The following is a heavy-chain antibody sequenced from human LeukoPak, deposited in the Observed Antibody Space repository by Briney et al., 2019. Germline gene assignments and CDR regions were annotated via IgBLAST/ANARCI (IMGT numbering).Heavy chain of an antibody. CDR3: ARGPDDFDY. D-gene: IGHD5-24*01. CDR2: IHYSGTT. V-gene: IGHV4-31*03. Sequence: SQTLSLTCTVSGASISSVGHYWSWIRQHPEKGLEWIGYIHYSGTTYFNPSLKSRVTISLDTSKTHFSLKLSSLSAADTAVYYCARGPDDFDYWGQGILVTVSS. J-gene: IGHJ4*02. CDR1: GASISSVGHY.